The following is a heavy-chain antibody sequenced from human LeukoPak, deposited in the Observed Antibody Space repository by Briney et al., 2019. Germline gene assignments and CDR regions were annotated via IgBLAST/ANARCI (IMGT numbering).Heavy chain of an antibody. J-gene: IGHJ5*02. CDR2: ISPNSGAT. Sequence: ASVKVSCKASGYSFIGYYMHWVRQAPGQGLEWMGWISPNSGATQYAQRFQGRVTLTSDTSTNTVYMDLSSLRSDDTAVYFCASTPAGPAAIGFDPWGQGTLVTVSS. D-gene: IGHD2-2*01. V-gene: IGHV1-2*02. CDR1: GYSFIGYY. CDR3: ASTPAGPAAIGFDP.